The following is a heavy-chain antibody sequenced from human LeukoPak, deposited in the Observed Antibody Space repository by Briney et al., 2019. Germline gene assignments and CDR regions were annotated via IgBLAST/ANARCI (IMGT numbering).Heavy chain of an antibody. CDR3: ARDHYDILSGPDLGPGDY. J-gene: IGHJ4*01. CDR2: IKSDGSTT. V-gene: IGHV3-74*01. CDR1: GFIFSGYW. Sequence: GGSLRLSCAASGFIFSGYWMHWVRQAPGKGLVWVSRIKSDGSTTRYADSVKGRFTISRDDAKNTLYLQMNSLRAEDTAVYYCARDHYDILSGPDLGPGDYWGHGTLVTVSS. D-gene: IGHD3-9*01.